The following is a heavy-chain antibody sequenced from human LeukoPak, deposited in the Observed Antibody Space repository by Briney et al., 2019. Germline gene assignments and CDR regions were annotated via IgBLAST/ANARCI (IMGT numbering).Heavy chain of an antibody. J-gene: IGHJ4*02. CDR2: TSAYNGNT. CDR1: GYTFTSYG. CDR3: ARDLPYSSSDRTPFDY. V-gene: IGHV1-18*01. Sequence: ASVKVSCKASGYTFTSYGISWVRQAPGQGLEWMGWTSAYNGNTNYAQKFQGRVTMTTETSTSTAYMELRSLTSDDTAVCYCARDLPYSSSDRTPFDYWGQGTLVTVSA. D-gene: IGHD6-6*01.